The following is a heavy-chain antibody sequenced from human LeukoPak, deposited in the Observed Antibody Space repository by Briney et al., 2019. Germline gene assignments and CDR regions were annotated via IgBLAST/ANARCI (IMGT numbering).Heavy chain of an antibody. J-gene: IGHJ3*02. Sequence: SQTLSLTCAISGYSFSSNSAAWNWIRQSQSRGLEWLGRTYYRPKWYNDYAVSVKSRLTINPDTSKNQFSLQLNSVTTEDTAVYYCARGGADRRASDIWGQGTMVTVSS. V-gene: IGHV6-1*01. CDR3: ARGGADRRASDI. D-gene: IGHD4/OR15-4a*01. CDR2: TYYRPKWYN. CDR1: GYSFSSNSAA.